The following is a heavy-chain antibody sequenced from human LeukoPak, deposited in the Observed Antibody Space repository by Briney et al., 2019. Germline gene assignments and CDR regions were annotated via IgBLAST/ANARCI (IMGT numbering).Heavy chain of an antibody. J-gene: IGHJ6*03. CDR2: LYYSGST. CDR3: ARARLERYMDV. V-gene: IGHV4-39*07. D-gene: IGHD1-1*01. Sequence: SETLSLTCSVSGGSISSISHFWGWIRQPPGKGLEWIGSLYYSGSTYYNASLKSRVTISGDTSKSQFSLKLSSVTAADTAVYYCARARLERYMDVWGKGTTVTVSS. CDR1: GGSISSISHF.